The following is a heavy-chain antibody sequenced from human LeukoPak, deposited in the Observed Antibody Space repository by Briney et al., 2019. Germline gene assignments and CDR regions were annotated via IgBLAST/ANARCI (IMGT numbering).Heavy chain of an antibody. CDR1: GGSIGSYY. J-gene: IGHJ4*02. CDR3: ARDAGLRSLRYYFDY. D-gene: IGHD4-17*01. CDR2: IYYSGST. Sequence: SETLSLTRIVSGGSIGSYYWSWIRQPPGKGLEWIGYIYYSGSTNYNPSLKSRVTISVDTSKNQFSLKLSSVTAADTAVYYCARDAGLRSLRYYFDYWDQGTLVTVSS. V-gene: IGHV4-59*01.